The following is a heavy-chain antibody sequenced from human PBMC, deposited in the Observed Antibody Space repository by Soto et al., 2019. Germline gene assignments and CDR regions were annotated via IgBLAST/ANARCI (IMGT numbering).Heavy chain of an antibody. J-gene: IGHJ6*02. CDR3: ARVKTDYSNPRGPFFFYGMDV. CDR1: EFTFSSYA. V-gene: IGHV3-30-3*01. Sequence: VQLVESGGGVVHPERSLRLSCSASEFTFSSYAMHWVRQAPGKGLEWVAGISYDGGHKFYGDSVRGRFTISSDSYKTTVFLQMNSLRPEDTAAYYCARVKTDYSNPRGPFFFYGMDVWGQGTTVTVSS. D-gene: IGHD4-4*01. CDR2: ISYDGGHK.